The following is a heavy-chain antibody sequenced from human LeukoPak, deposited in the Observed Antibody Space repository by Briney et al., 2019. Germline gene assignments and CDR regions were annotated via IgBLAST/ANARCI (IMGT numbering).Heavy chain of an antibody. Sequence: GASVKVSCKASGYTFTSYAMNWVRQAPGQGLEWMGCIHTNTGNPTYAQGFTGRFVFSLDTSVTTAYLQISSLKAEDTAVYYCARDHGSSSRSKEWVLRNMGESSWGHYYYMDVWGKGTTVTVSS. CDR3: ARDHGSSSRSKEWVLRNMGESSWGHYYYMDV. J-gene: IGHJ6*03. CDR2: IHTNTGNP. V-gene: IGHV7-4-1*02. CDR1: GYTFTSYA. D-gene: IGHD3-3*01.